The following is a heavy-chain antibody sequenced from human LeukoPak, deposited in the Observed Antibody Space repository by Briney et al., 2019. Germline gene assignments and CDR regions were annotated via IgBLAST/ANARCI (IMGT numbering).Heavy chain of an antibody. D-gene: IGHD5-18*01. CDR3: VRYSYGNDYFDY. CDR2: IIPIFGTA. V-gene: IGHV1-69*06. CDR1: GGTFSSYA. Sequence: ASVKVSCKASGGTFSSYAISWVRQAPGQGLEWMGGIIPIFGTANYAQKFQGRVTITADKSTSTAYMELSSLRSEDTAVYYCVRYSYGNDYFDYWGREPWSPSPQ. J-gene: IGHJ4*02.